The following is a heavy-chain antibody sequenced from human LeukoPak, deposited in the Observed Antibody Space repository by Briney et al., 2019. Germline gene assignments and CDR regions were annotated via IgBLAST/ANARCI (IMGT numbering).Heavy chain of an antibody. CDR2: ISSDGSNK. Sequence: GGSLRLSCAASGFTFSSYGMHWVRQAPGKGLEWVSVISSDGSNKYYADSVKSRFTISRDNSKNTLYLQMNSLRAEDTAVYYCATAFVVVPAANPYDYYFGMDGWGEGATVTVS. V-gene: IGHV3-30*03. D-gene: IGHD2-2*01. CDR1: GFTFSSYG. J-gene: IGHJ6*02. CDR3: ATAFVVVPAANPYDYYFGMDG.